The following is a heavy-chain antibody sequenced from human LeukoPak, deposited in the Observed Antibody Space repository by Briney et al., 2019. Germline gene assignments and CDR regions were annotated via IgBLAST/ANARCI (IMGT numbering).Heavy chain of an antibody. CDR2: TFYRSKWYN. V-gene: IGHV6-1*01. J-gene: IGHJ4*02. D-gene: IGHD5-18*01. Sequence: SQTLSLTCAISGDSVSSYSAAWNWIRQSPSRDLEWLGRTFYRSKWYNGYAISVQSRIAVTPDTSKNQFSLQLNSVTPEETAVYYCARGHNYGFDYWGQGALVTVSS. CDR1: GDSVSSYSAA. CDR3: ARGHNYGFDY.